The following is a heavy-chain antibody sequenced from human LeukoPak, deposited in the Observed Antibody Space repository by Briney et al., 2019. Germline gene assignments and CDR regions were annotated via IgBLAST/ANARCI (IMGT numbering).Heavy chain of an antibody. CDR2: ISSSGSTI. J-gene: IGHJ4*02. CDR3: AKDQPHSSGWPTIVDY. V-gene: IGHV3-11*01. D-gene: IGHD6-19*01. Sequence: PGGSLRLSCAASGFTFSDYYMSWIRQAPGKGLEWVSYISSSGSTIYYAGSVKGRFTISRDNAKNSLYLQMNSLRAEDTAVYYCAKDQPHSSGWPTIVDYWGQGTLVTVSS. CDR1: GFTFSDYY.